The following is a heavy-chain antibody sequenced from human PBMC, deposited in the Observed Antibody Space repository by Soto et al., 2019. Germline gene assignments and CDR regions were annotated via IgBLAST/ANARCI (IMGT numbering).Heavy chain of an antibody. CDR3: ARAPRYDSSGYNRY. Sequence: QVQLVESGGGVVQPGRSLRLSCAASGFTFSSYGMHWVRQAPGQGLEWVTVIWYDGSNKYYADSVKGRFTISRDNSKNALYLQMNSLIAEDKAVYYCARAPRYDSSGYNRYWGQGTLVTVSS. D-gene: IGHD3-22*01. CDR1: GFTFSSYG. J-gene: IGHJ4*02. V-gene: IGHV3-33*01. CDR2: IWYDGSNK.